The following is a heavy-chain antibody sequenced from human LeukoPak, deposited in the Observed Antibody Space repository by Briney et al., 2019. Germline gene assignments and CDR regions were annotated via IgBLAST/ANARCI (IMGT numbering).Heavy chain of an antibody. CDR2: ISGSGGST. D-gene: IGHD3-22*01. Sequence: GGSLRLSCAASGFTFSSYAMSWVRQAPGKGLEWVSSISGSGGSTYYADSVKGRFTISRDNAKNSVYLQMNSLRAEDTAVYYCARVWSSGYTKDYWGQGTLVTVSS. CDR3: ARVWSSGYTKDY. J-gene: IGHJ4*02. V-gene: IGHV3-23*01. CDR1: GFTFSSYA.